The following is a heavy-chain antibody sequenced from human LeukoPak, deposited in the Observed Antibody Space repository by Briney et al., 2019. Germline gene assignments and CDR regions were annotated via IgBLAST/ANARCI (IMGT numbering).Heavy chain of an antibody. J-gene: IGHJ6*03. CDR3: ARVAVTTSYCHYYMDI. V-gene: IGHV3-48*03. CDR2: ISSSGNTI. CDR1: GFTFSSYE. Sequence: GGSLRLSCADTGFTFSSYEMNWVRQAPGKGLEWVSYISSSGNTIYYADSVNGRFTISRDNAKNSLFLQMNSLRAEDTAVYYCARVAVTTSYCHYYMDIWGKGTTVTISS. D-gene: IGHD4-17*01.